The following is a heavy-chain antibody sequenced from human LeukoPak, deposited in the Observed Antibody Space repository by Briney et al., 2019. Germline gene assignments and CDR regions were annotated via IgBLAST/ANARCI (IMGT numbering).Heavy chain of an antibody. CDR2: IIPSGGST. Sequence: ASVKVSCKASGYTFTSYDINWVRQAPGQGLEWMGIIIPSGGSTSYAQKFQDRVTMTRDTSTSTVYMELNSLRAEDTAMYYCARDRVYSSSFYYFDYWGQGTLVTVSS. CDR3: ARDRVYSSSFYYFDY. J-gene: IGHJ4*02. V-gene: IGHV1-46*01. D-gene: IGHD6-13*01. CDR1: GYTFTSYD.